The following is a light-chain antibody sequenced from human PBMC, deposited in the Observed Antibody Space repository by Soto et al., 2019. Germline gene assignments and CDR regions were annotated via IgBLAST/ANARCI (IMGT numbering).Light chain of an antibody. CDR1: QSVGTY. CDR2: DAS. V-gene: IGKV3-11*01. J-gene: IGKJ1*01. Sequence: EIVLTQSPATLSLSPGERATLSCRASQSVGTYLAWHQQKPGQTPRLLIYDASNRATGIPTRFSGSGSGTDFTLTISSLEPEDFAVYYCQQRSNWPRTFGQGTKVEIK. CDR3: QQRSNWPRT.